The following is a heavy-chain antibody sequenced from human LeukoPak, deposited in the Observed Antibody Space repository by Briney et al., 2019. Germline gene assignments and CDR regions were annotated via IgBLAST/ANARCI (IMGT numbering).Heavy chain of an antibody. Sequence: SETLSLTCTVSGGSISSYYWSWIRQPPGKGLEWIGYIYCSGSTNYNPSLKSRVTISVDTSKNQFSLKLSSVTAADTAVYYCASAYGYYYYYMDVWGKGTTVTVSS. D-gene: IGHD3-16*01. CDR2: IYCSGST. J-gene: IGHJ6*03. V-gene: IGHV4-59*01. CDR3: ASAYGYYYYYMDV. CDR1: GGSISSYY.